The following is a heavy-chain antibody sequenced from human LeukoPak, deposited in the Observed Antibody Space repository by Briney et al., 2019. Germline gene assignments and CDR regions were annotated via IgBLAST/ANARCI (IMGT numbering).Heavy chain of an antibody. D-gene: IGHD4-17*01. CDR1: GGSISSYY. Sequence: PSETLSLTCTVSGGSISSYYWSWIRQPPGKGLEWIGYIYYSGSTNYNPSLKSRVTISVDTSKNQFSLKLTSVTAADTAVYYCVRLFHGDYVADYWGQGTLVTVSS. J-gene: IGHJ4*02. CDR3: VRLFHGDYVADY. V-gene: IGHV4-59*08. CDR2: IYYSGST.